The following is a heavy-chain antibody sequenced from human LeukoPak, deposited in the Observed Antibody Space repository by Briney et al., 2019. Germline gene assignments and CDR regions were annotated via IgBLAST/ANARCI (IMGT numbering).Heavy chain of an antibody. V-gene: IGHV1-2*02. CDR1: GYTFTGYY. CDR2: INPNSGGT. D-gene: IGHD1-14*01. J-gene: IGHJ4*02. Sequence: ASVKVSCKASGYTFTGYYMHWVRQAPGQGLEWMGWINPNSGGTNYAQKFQGRVTMTRDTSISTAYMELSRLRSDDTAVYYCARVPSPQRAPDPQPLLYRGQGTLVTVSS. CDR3: ARVPSPQRAPDPQPLLY.